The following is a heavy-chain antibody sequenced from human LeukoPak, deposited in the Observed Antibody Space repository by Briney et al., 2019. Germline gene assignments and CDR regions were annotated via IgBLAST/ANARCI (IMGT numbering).Heavy chain of an antibody. CDR2: IYSGGST. CDR1: GLTVSSNY. V-gene: IGHV3-66*02. CDR3: ARDYRHYFDY. J-gene: IGHJ4*02. D-gene: IGHD4-11*01. Sequence: GGSLRLYCAPSGLTVSSNYMSWVRQAPGKGLEWVSVIYSGGSTYYADSVKGRFTIARDNSKNTLYLQMNSLRAEDTAVYYCARDYRHYFDYWGQGTLVTVSS.